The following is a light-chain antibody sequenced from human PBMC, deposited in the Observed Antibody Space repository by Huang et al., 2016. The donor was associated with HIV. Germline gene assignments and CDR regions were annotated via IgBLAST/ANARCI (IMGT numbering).Light chain of an antibody. Sequence: EMVMTQSPATLSVSAGERVTLSCRASQSVSTDLAWYQQRPGQAPRLLIYGASTRATGIPARFSGSGSGTDFTLTISSLQSEDVALYYCHQYNNWPPGTFGQGTKVEIK. J-gene: IGKJ1*01. CDR3: HQYNNWPPGT. CDR2: GAS. CDR1: QSVSTD. V-gene: IGKV3-15*01.